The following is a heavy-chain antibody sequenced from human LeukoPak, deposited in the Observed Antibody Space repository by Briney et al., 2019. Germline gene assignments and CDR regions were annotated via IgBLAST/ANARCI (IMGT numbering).Heavy chain of an antibody. Sequence: SETLSLTCTVSGGSISSYYWSWIRQPPGKGLEWIGYIYYSGSTNYNPSLKSRVTISVDTSKNQFSLKLSSVTAADTAVYYCARIKYYDYVRGSYRSYYFDYWGQGTLVTVSS. CDR1: GGSISSYY. CDR2: IYYSGST. CDR3: ARIKYYDYVRGSYRSYYFDY. J-gene: IGHJ4*02. D-gene: IGHD3-16*02. V-gene: IGHV4-59*08.